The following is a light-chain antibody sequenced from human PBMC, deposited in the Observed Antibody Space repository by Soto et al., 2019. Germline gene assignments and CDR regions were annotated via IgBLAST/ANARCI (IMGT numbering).Light chain of an antibody. Sequence: DIKMNQSPSSLSASVGDRVTITCRASQSISSYLNWYQQKPGKAPKLLIYAASSLQSGVPSRFSGSGSGTDFTLTISSLQPGDFATYYCQQSYGIPRTFGQGTKVDIK. J-gene: IGKJ1*01. V-gene: IGKV1-39*01. CDR1: QSISSY. CDR3: QQSYGIPRT. CDR2: AAS.